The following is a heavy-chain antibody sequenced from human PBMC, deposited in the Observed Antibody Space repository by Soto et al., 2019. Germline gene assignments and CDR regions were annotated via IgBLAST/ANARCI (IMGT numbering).Heavy chain of an antibody. V-gene: IGHV3-30*18. CDR1: GFTFTSYG. CDR3: AKDGGNPQKNAFDI. J-gene: IGHJ3*02. Sequence: GGSLRLSCAGSGFTFTSYGMHWVRQAPGKGLEWVAVISYDGSNKYYADSVKGRFTISRDNSKKTLYLQMDSLRAEDTAVYYCAKDGGNPQKNAFDIWGQGTMVTVSS. CDR2: ISYDGSNK.